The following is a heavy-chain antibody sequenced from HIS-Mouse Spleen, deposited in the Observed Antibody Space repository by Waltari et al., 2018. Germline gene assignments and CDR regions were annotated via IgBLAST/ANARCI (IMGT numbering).Heavy chain of an antibody. J-gene: IGHJ5*02. CDR3: ATSARFNYDFWSGFFDP. V-gene: IGHV1-2*02. Sequence: QVQLVQSGAEVKKPGASVKVSCKASGYTFTGYYMHWVLQAPGQGLEWMGGTHPNSGGTNYAQQFQGRVTMTRDTSISTAYMELGRLRSDDTAVYYCATSARFNYDFWSGFFDPWGQGTLVTVSS. CDR2: THPNSGGT. CDR1: GYTFTGYY. D-gene: IGHD3-3*01.